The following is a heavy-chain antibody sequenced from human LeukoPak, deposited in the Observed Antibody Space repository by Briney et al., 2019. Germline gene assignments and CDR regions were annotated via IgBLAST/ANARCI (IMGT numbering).Heavy chain of an antibody. J-gene: IGHJ4*02. V-gene: IGHV3-9*01. CDR2: ISWNSGSI. Sequence: GGSLRLSCAASGFTFDDYAMHWARQAPGKGLEWVSGISWNSGSIGYADSVRGRFTISRDNAKNSLYLQMNSLRAEDTAVYYCARVYIAEDYWGQGTLVTVSS. D-gene: IGHD2-15*01. CDR1: GFTFDDYA. CDR3: ARVYIAEDY.